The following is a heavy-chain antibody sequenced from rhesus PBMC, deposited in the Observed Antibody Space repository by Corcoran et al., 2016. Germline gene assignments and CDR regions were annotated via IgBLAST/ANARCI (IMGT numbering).Heavy chain of an antibody. CDR2: FNGTGGTP. J-gene: IGHJ6*01. CDR3: ARKSVTYGAGRTYGLDS. V-gene: IGHV4-147*01. Sequence: QVQLQESGPGLVKPSETLSLPCAVSGSSISNTYWSWIRQSPGKGLEWIGYFNGTGGTPSYHPSLRSRVTLSRDTSKHQFSLKLSSVTAADTAVYYGARKSVTYGAGRTYGLDSWGQGVVVTVSS. CDR1: GSSISNTY. D-gene: IGHD2-15*01.